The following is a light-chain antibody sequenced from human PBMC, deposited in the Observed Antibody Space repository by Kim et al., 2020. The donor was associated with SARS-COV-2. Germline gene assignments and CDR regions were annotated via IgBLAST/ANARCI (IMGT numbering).Light chain of an antibody. CDR2: KAS. CDR3: QQYNSYPWT. CDR1: QSISSW. Sequence: ASVGDRVTINCRASQSISSWLAWYQQKPGKAPKVLIYKASSLESGVPSRFSGSGSGTEFTLTISSLQPDDFATYYCQQYNSYPWTFGQGTKVEIK. V-gene: IGKV1-5*03. J-gene: IGKJ1*01.